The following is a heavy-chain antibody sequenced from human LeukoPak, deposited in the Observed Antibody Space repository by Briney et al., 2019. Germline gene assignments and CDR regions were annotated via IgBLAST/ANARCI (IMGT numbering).Heavy chain of an antibody. D-gene: IGHD1-1*01. J-gene: IGHJ4*02. V-gene: IGHV3-30*02. CDR1: GFTFNSYG. Sequence: PGGSLRLSCATSGFTFNSYGMHWVRQAPGKGLEWVAFIRYDGSNKYYVDSVKGRFTISRDNSKNTLYLQMNSLRAEDTAVYYCAKDTPTTGYHLDSWGQGTLVTVSS. CDR2: IRYDGSNK. CDR3: AKDTPTTGYHLDS.